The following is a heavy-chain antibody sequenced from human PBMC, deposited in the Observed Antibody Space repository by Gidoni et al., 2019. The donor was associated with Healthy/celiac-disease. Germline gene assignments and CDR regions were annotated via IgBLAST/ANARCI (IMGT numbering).Heavy chain of an antibody. CDR3: ARTSIVGATTYYCYYGMDV. D-gene: IGHD1-26*01. V-gene: IGHV1-46*01. J-gene: IGHJ6*02. Sequence: ASGYTFISYYMHWVRQASGQGLEWMGIINPSGGSTSYAQKFQGRVTMTRDTSTSTVYMELSSLRSEDTAVYYCARTSIVGATTYYCYYGMDVWGQGTTVTVSS. CDR2: INPSGGST. CDR1: GYTFISYY.